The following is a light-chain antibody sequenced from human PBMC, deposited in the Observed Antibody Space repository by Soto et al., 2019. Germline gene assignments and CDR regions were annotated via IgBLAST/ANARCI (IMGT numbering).Light chain of an antibody. Sequence: EIVLTQSPGTLSLSPGERATLSCRASQSVSSSYLGWYQQKRDQAPRLLIYAASCRATGIPDRFSGSGSGRDFTLTISSLEPEDFAVYFCQHYCNTPPFTFGQGTKVEIK. J-gene: IGKJ2*01. CDR2: AAS. CDR1: QSVSSSY. CDR3: QHYCNTPPFT. V-gene: IGKV3-20*01.